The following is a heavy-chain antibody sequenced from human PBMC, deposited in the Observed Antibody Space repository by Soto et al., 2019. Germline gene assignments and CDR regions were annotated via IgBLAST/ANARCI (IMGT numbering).Heavy chain of an antibody. CDR2: IYHSGST. CDR3: ARGELVDFNS. J-gene: IGHJ4*02. CDR1: GGSISSGGYS. Sequence: SETLSLTCAVSGGSISSGGYSWSWIRQPPGKGLEWIGYIYHSGSTYYNPSLKSRITINPDTSKNQFSLQLNSVTPEDTAVYYCARGELVDFNSWGQGTLVTVSS. D-gene: IGHD2-8*02. V-gene: IGHV4-30-2*05.